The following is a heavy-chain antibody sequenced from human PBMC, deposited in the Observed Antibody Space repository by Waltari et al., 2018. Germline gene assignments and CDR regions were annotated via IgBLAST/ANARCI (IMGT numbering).Heavy chain of an antibody. CDR1: GFTFSGDS. D-gene: IGHD3-16*01. CDR2: ISGDSRFI. Sequence: EVQLVESGGGLVKPGGSLRLSCEASGFTFSGDSMNWVRQAPGKGLDWVSSISGDSRFIYYADSVNGRFTISSDDAKNSLYLQMNSLRVEDTAVYYCARDRRGYFDYWGPGTLVSVSS. CDR3: ARDRRGYFDY. J-gene: IGHJ4*02. V-gene: IGHV3-21*01.